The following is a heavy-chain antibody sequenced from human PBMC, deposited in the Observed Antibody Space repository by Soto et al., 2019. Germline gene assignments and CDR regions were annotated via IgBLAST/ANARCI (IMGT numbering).Heavy chain of an antibody. CDR1: GFTFSSYW. V-gene: IGHV3-7*04. D-gene: IGHD2-8*01. CDR2: IKQDGSEK. Sequence: GESLKISCAASGFTFSSYWMSWVRQAPGKGLEWVANIKQDGSEKYYVDSVKGRFTISRDNAKNSLYLQMNSLRAEDTAVYYCARGTDAIMVYAISRFGIYYYMDVWGKGTTVTVSS. J-gene: IGHJ6*03. CDR3: ARGTDAIMVYAISRFGIYYYMDV.